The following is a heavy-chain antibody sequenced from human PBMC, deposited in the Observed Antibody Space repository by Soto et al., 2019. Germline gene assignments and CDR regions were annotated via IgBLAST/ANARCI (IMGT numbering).Heavy chain of an antibody. CDR3: ARDRLGGYDSYYYYGMDV. J-gene: IGHJ6*02. Sequence: ASVKVSCKASGYTFTSYYMHWVRQAPGQGLEWMGIINPSGGSTSYAQKFQGRVTMTRDTSTSTVYMELSSLRSEDTAVYYCARDRLGGYDSYYYYGMDVWGQGTTVTVSS. CDR1: GYTFTSYY. V-gene: IGHV1-46*01. D-gene: IGHD5-12*01. CDR2: INPSGGST.